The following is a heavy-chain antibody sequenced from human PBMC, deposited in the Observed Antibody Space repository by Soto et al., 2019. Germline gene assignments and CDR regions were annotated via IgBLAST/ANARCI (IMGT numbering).Heavy chain of an antibody. J-gene: IGHJ4*02. CDR1: GFTFSNYG. V-gene: IGHV3-30*18. Sequence: PGGSLRLSCVVSGFTFSNYGMHWVRQAPGKGLEWVAVISDDGSNKYYADSVKGRFTISRDNSKNTLYLQMNSLRTEDTAVYYCAKDGSGIVVRAHFEFWGQGTPVTVSS. D-gene: IGHD1-26*01. CDR2: ISDDGSNK. CDR3: AKDGSGIVVRAHFEF.